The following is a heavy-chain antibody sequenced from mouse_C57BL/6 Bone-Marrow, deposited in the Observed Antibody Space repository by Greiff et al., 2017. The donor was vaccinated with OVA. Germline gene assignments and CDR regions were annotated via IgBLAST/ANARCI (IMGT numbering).Heavy chain of an antibody. D-gene: IGHD1-1*01. CDR1: GYTFTSYW. J-gene: IGHJ4*01. V-gene: IGHV1-72*01. CDR3: ARRGITTVVAPYAMDY. CDR2: IDPNSGGT. Sequence: VQLQQPGAELVKPGASVKLSCKASGYTFTSYWMHWVKQRPGRGLEWIGRIDPNSGGTKYNEKFKSKATLTVDKPSSTAYMQLSSLTSEDSAVYYCARRGITTVVAPYAMDYWGQGTSVTVSS.